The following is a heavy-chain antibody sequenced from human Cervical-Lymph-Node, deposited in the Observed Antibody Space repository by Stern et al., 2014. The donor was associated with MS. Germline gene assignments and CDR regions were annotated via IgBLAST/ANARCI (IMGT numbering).Heavy chain of an antibody. J-gene: IGHJ5*02. D-gene: IGHD6-13*01. CDR3: ALSSETSDRWYSLGYDL. CDR2: IFPVFGTP. CDR1: GGTFSKFP. Sequence: VNLGESGAEVTKPGSSVKVSCKASGGTFSKFPSSWVRQAPGQGLEWMGGIFPVFGTPTCAQEFRGRVTITADVSTSTVYMELSSLRSDDTAVYYCALSSETSDRWYSLGYDLWGQGTLVTVSS. V-gene: IGHV1-69*01.